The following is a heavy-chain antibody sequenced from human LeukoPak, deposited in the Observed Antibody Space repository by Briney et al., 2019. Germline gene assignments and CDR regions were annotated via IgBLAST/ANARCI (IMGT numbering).Heavy chain of an antibody. J-gene: IGHJ3*02. D-gene: IGHD6-13*01. Sequence: PSETLSLTCVVYGESFSGYSWSWIRQPPGKGLEWIGEINQRRNTNYNPSLKSRVTISIDTSKNQFSLKLSSVTAADTAVYYCARDKSIAAVRAFDIWGQGTMVTVSS. CDR1: GESFSGYS. CDR2: INQRRNT. CDR3: ARDKSIAAVRAFDI. V-gene: IGHV4-34*01.